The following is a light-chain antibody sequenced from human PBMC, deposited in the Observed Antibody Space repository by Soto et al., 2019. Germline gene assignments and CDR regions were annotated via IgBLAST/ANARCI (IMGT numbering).Light chain of an antibody. V-gene: IGKV3-11*01. J-gene: IGKJ1*01. CDR2: DAS. CDR3: QQRANWWT. Sequence: EIVLTQSPATLSLSPGERATVSCRASQRVASYLAWYQHRPGQAPRLLIYDASNRATGIPARFSGSGSGTDFTLTISSLEPEDVAVYYCQQRANWWTFGQGTKVDSK. CDR1: QRVASY.